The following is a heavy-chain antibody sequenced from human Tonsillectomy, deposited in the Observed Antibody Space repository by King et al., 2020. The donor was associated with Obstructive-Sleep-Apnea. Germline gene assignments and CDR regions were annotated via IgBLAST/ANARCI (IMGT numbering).Heavy chain of an antibody. CDR3: ARYHRRASFTTYFFDF. D-gene: IGHD3-22*01. CDR2: INPSGGST. V-gene: IGHV1-46*01. Sequence: QLVQSGAEVKKPGASVKVSCKASGYTFTSYYMHWVRQAPGQGLEWMGIINPSGGSTSYAQKFQGRVTMTRDTSTSTVYRELSSLRSEDTAVYFCARYHRRASFTTYFFDFWGQGTLVTVSS. CDR1: GYTFTSYY. J-gene: IGHJ4*02.